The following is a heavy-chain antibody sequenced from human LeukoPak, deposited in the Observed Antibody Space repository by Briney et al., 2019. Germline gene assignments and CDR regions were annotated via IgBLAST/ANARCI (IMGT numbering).Heavy chain of an antibody. D-gene: IGHD4-17*01. Sequence: SETLSLTCTVSGGSISSSSYYWGWIRQPPGKGLEWIGSIYYSGSTYYNPSLKSRVTISVDTSKNQFSLKLSSVTAADTAVYYCARDQSYDYGDYNGFDPWGQGTLVTVSS. CDR3: ARDQSYDYGDYNGFDP. CDR2: IYYSGST. CDR1: GGSISSSSYY. J-gene: IGHJ5*02. V-gene: IGHV4-39*07.